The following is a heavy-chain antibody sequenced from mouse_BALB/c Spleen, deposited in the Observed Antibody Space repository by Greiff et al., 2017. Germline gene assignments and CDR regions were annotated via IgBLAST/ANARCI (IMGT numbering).Heavy chain of an antibody. V-gene: IGHV5-17*02. CDR1: GFTFSSFG. J-gene: IGHJ4*01. D-gene: IGHD4-1*01. Sequence: EVQGVESGGGLVQPGGSRKLSCAASGFTFSSFGMHWVRQAPEKGLEWVAYISSGSSTIYYADTVKGRFTISRDNPKNTLFLQMTSLRSEDTAMYYCARDEVGRGIDYWGQGTSVTVSS. CDR2: ISSGSSTI. CDR3: ARDEVGRGIDY.